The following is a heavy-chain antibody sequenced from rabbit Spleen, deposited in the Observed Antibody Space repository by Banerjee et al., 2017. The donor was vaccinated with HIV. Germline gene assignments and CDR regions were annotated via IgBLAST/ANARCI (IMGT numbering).Heavy chain of an antibody. D-gene: IGHD5-1*01. J-gene: IGHJ3*01. Sequence: QSLEGPGCGLTVPASALTLTCTTSGIDFSSTYFVCWVRQAPGKGLEWIACIRIDANSNCYASWAKGRFTISKTSSTMVIMKRPTPRSADSPSTTRVRSDSKSSLTKGIGLWGQGTLVTVS. CDR3: VRSDSKSSLTKGIGL. CDR2: IRIDANSN. V-gene: IGHV1S40*01. CDR1: GIDFSSTYF.